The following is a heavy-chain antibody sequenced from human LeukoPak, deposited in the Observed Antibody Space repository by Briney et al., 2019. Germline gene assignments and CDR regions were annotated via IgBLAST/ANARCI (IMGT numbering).Heavy chain of an antibody. J-gene: IGHJ4*02. CDR1: GGSISSYY. Sequence: SETLSLTCTVSGGSISSYYWSWIRQPPGKGLEWIGYIYYSGSTNYNPSLKSRVTISVDTSKNQFSLKLSSVTAADTAVYYCARLGHMTTVTTEDYWGQGTLVNVSS. D-gene: IGHD4-17*01. V-gene: IGHV4-59*08. CDR2: IYYSGST. CDR3: ARLGHMTTVTTEDY.